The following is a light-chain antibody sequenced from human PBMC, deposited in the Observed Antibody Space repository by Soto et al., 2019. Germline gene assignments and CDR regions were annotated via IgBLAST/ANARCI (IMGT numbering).Light chain of an antibody. CDR1: SSDVGAFNY. CDR3: NSYTSNNTCV. J-gene: IGLJ1*01. CDR2: DVS. Sequence: QSVLTQPASVSGSPGQAITISCSGTSSDVGAFNYVSWYQQHPGKAPKLMIYDVSNRPSGVSNRFSGSKSGNTASPTISGLRAEDEADYYCNSYTSNNTCVFGTGTKVTVL. V-gene: IGLV2-14*03.